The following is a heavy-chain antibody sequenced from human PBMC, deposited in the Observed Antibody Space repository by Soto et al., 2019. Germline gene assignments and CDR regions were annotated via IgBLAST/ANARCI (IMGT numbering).Heavy chain of an antibody. CDR2: ISAYNGNT. CDR3: GSVFEY. Sequence: ASVKVSCKASGYTFTSYGISWVRQAPGQGLEWMGWISAYNGNTNYAQKLQGRVTMTTDTSTSTAYMELRSLRAEDSAVYYCGSVFEYWGHGTLVTVSS. CDR1: GYTFTSYG. J-gene: IGHJ4*01. V-gene: IGHV1-18*01.